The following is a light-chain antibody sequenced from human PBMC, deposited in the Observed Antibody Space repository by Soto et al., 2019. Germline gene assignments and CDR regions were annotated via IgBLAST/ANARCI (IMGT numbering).Light chain of an antibody. Sequence: DIQMTQSPSSLSPSIGDRVTIPXRPSHSITKYLNWYQQKTGXAPSXXXDAXTSLQRGVPSRFSGGGSGADFTLTVSSLQPEYLSTYYCQQSYSTTHTFGQGTKVDIK. J-gene: IGKJ1*01. CDR3: QQSYSTTHT. CDR2: AXT. CDR1: HSITKY. V-gene: IGKV1-39*01.